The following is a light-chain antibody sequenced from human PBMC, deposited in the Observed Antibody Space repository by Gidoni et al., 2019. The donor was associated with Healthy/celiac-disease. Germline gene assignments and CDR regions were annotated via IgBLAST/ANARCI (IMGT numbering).Light chain of an antibody. CDR3: MQALQTPWT. Sequence: TVMPQSPLPLPVTPGEPASISCSSSQSLLHSNGYTYLDWYLQKPGQSPQLLVYLGSNRASGVPDRFSGSGSGTDFTLKISRVEAEDVGVYYCMQALQTPWTFGQGTKVEIK. CDR2: LGS. CDR1: QSLLHSNGYTY. V-gene: IGKV2-28*01. J-gene: IGKJ1*01.